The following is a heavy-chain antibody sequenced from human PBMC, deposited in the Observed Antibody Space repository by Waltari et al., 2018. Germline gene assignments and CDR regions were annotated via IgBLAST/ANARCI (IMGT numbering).Heavy chain of an antibody. V-gene: IGHV3-30*02. CDR2: IRYDGSNK. CDR3: AKDSRGYCSSTSCYTPDAFDI. J-gene: IGHJ3*02. CDR1: GFTFSSYG. D-gene: IGHD2-2*02. Sequence: QVQLVESGGGVVQPGGSLRLSCAASGFTFSSYGMHWVRQAPGKGLEWVAFIRYDGSNKYYADSVKGRFTISRDNSKNTLYLQMNSLRAEDTAVYYCAKDSRGYCSSTSCYTPDAFDIWGQGTMVTVSS.